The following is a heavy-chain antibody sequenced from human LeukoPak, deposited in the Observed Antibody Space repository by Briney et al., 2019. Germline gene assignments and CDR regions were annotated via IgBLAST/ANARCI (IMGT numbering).Heavy chain of an antibody. D-gene: IGHD1-26*01. V-gene: IGHV4-39*07. CDR3: ARRDARYSGSYSATDY. J-gene: IGHJ4*02. CDR2: IYYSGST. Sequence: PSETLSLTCTVSGGSISSSSYYWGWIRQPPGKGLEWIGSIYYSGSTYYNPSLKSRVTISVDTSKNQFSLKLSSVTAADTAVYYCARRDARYSGSYSATDYWGQGTLVTVSS. CDR1: GGSISSSSYY.